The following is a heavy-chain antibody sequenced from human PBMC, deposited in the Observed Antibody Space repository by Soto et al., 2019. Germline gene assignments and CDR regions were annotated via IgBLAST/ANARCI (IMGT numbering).Heavy chain of an antibody. Sequence: QVQLVESGGGVVQPGRSLRLSCAASGFTFSSYAMHWVRQAPGKGLELVAVISYDGSNKYYADSVKGRFTISRDNSKNTLYLYMSSRRAEDTAVYYCAREPGGRCYSFDYWGQGTLVTVS. CDR1: GFTFSSYA. J-gene: IGHJ4*02. V-gene: IGHV3-30-3*01. D-gene: IGHD2-15*01. CDR2: ISYDGSNK. CDR3: AREPGGRCYSFDY.